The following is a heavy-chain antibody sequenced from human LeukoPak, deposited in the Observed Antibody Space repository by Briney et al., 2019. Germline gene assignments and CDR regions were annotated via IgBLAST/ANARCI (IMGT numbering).Heavy chain of an antibody. V-gene: IGHV5-10-1*01. CDR2: IDPSDSYI. J-gene: IGHJ4*02. CDR1: GYNFTTYW. CDR3: ARLVPGYCSSTSCYPGR. D-gene: IGHD2-2*01. Sequence: GESLKISCKGSGYNFTTYWTSWVRQMPGKGLEWMGRIDPSDSYINYSPSFQGHVTISSDKSISTAYLQWSSLKASDTAMYYCARLVPGYCSSTSCYPGRWGQGTLVTVSS.